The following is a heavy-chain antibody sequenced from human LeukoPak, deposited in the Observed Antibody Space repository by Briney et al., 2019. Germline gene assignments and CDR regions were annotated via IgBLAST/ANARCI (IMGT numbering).Heavy chain of an antibody. J-gene: IGHJ4*02. V-gene: IGHV2-5*02. D-gene: IGHD2/OR15-2a*01. CDR1: GFSLDTSGVG. CDR2: LYWDDDK. Sequence: SGPTLVNPTQTLTLTCTFSGFSLDTSGVGVGWIRQPPGKALEWLALLYWDDDKRYSPFLRRRLTITRDTSENQVVLTMTNMDPMDTATYYCAHSRSVISFKYFFNFWGPGTLVTVSS. CDR3: AHSRSVISFKYFFNF.